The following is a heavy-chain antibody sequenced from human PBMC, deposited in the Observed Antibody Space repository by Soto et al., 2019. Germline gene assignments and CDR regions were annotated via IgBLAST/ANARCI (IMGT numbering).Heavy chain of an antibody. J-gene: IGHJ6*02. V-gene: IGHV3-30*03. CDR2: ISYDGSNK. Sequence: LGLSCAASGFTFSSYVMHWVRQAPVKGLEWVAVISYDGSNKYYADSVKGRFTISRDNSKNTLYLQMNSLRAEDTAVYYCATHGLGELLHYYYYGMDVWGQGTTVTVSS. CDR1: GFTFSSYV. CDR3: ATHGLGELLHYYYYGMDV. D-gene: IGHD3-10*01.